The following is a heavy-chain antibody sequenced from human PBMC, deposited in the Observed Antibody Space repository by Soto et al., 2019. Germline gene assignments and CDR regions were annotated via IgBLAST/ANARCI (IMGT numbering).Heavy chain of an antibody. CDR1: GGSISSGGYY. CDR3: ARDSYDFWSGYYSPLYYYYGMDV. V-gene: IGHV4-31*03. CDR2: IYYSGST. D-gene: IGHD3-3*01. J-gene: IGHJ6*02. Sequence: SETLSLTCTVSGGSISSGGYYWSWIRQHPGKGLAWLGYIYYSGSTYYNPSLKSRVTISVDTSKNQFSMKLSSVTAADTAVYYCARDSYDFWSGYYSPLYYYYGMDVWGQGTTVTVSS.